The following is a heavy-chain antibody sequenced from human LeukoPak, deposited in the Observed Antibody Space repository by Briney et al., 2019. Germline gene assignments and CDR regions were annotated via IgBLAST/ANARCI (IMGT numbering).Heavy chain of an antibody. CDR1: GFAFSSSW. D-gene: IGHD3-10*01. J-gene: IGHJ4*02. V-gene: IGHV3-7*03. CDR2: INKDATAK. CDR3: AREDWFHFDY. Sequence: GGSLRLSCAAPGFAFSSSWMSWVRQAPGKGLEWVANINKDATAKYYVDSVKGRFTISRDNAKNSLYLQMNGLRAEDTAVYYCAREDWFHFDYWGQGALVTVSS.